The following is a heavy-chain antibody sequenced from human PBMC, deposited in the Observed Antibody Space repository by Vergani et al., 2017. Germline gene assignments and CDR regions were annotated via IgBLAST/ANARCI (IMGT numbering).Heavy chain of an antibody. CDR1: GGSISSYY. V-gene: IGHV4-59*08. CDR2: IYYSGST. CDR3: ARNNYYDSSGYYYRDAFDI. Sequence: QVQLQESGPGLVKPSETLSLTCTVSGGSISSYYWSWIRQPPGKGLEWIGYIYYSGSTNYNPSLKSRVTISVDTSKNQFSLKLSSVTAADTAVYYCARNNYYDSSGYYYRDAFDIWGQGTMVTVSS. D-gene: IGHD3-22*01. J-gene: IGHJ3*02.